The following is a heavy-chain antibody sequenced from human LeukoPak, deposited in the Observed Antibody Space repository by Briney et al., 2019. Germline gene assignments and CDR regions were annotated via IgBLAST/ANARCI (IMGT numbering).Heavy chain of an antibody. CDR3: AREGTAARHFDY. J-gene: IGHJ4*02. CDR2: IWYDGSNK. CDR1: GFTFSIYG. Sequence: PGGSLRLSCAASGFTFSIYGMHWVRQAPGKGLEWVAVIWYDGSNKYYADSVKGRFTISRDNSKNTLYLQMNSLRAEDTAVYYCAREGTAARHFDYWGQGTLVTVSS. V-gene: IGHV3-33*01. D-gene: IGHD6-6*01.